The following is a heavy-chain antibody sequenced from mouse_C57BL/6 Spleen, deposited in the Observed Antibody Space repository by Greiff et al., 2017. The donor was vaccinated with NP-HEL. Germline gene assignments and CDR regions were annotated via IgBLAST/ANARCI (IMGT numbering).Heavy chain of an antibody. CDR1: GYTFTDYE. CDR2: IDPETGGT. J-gene: IGHJ3*01. V-gene: IGHV1-15*01. Sequence: QVQLQQSGAELVRPGASVTLSCKASGYTFTDYEMHWVKQTPVHGLEWIGAIDPETGGTAYNQKFKGKAILTADKSSSTAYMELRSLTSEDSAVYYCTRDITTVEAWFAYWGQGTLVTVSA. CDR3: TRDITTVEAWFAY. D-gene: IGHD1-1*01.